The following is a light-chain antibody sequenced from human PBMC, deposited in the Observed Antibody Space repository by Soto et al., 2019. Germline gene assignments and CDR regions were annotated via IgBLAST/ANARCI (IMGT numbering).Light chain of an antibody. CDR2: EVT. CDR1: SSDVGGYNY. J-gene: IGLJ1*01. Sequence: QSVLTQSASVSGSPGQSITISCTGSSSDVGGYNYVSWYQQHPGKAPKLIIYEVTYRPSGVSNRFSGSKSGNTASLTISGLQSEDEADYYCSSYTVTNFLSYVFGTGTKVTVL. CDR3: SSYTVTNFLSYV. V-gene: IGLV2-14*01.